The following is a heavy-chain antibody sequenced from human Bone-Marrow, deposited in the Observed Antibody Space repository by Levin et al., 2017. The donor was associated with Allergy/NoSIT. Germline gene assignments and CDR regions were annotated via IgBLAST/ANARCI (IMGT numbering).Heavy chain of an antibody. CDR2: IYPSSGTT. CDR1: GYTFTSYY. J-gene: IGHJ4*02. V-gene: IGHV1-46*01. CDR3: ARSDYHIDY. Sequence: GESLKISCKASGYTFTSYYMHWVRQAPGQGLEWMGIIYPSSGTTTYAQKFQGRVTMTRDTSTGTVYVELSSLRSEDTAVYYCARSDYHIDYWGQGTLVSVSS. D-gene: IGHD4-17*01.